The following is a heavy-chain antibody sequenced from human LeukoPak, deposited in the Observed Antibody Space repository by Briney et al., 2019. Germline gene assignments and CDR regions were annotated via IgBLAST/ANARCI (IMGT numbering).Heavy chain of an antibody. J-gene: IGHJ4*02. Sequence: GESLKISCKGSGYSFTSYWIGWVRQMPGKGLEWKGIIYPGDSDTRYSPSFQGQVTISADKSISTAYLQWSSLKASDTAMYYCARTNPYSSGWYGDFDYWGQGTLVTVSS. D-gene: IGHD6-19*01. V-gene: IGHV5-51*01. CDR1: GYSFTSYW. CDR2: IYPGDSDT. CDR3: ARTNPYSSGWYGDFDY.